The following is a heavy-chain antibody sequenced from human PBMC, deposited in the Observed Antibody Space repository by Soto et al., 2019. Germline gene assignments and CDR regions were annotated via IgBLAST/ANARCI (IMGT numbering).Heavy chain of an antibody. D-gene: IGHD3-16*02. CDR1: GGTFSSYA. V-gene: IGHV1-69*13. J-gene: IGHJ4*02. CDR3: ARGGFYDYVWGSYRLEPFDY. CDR2: IIPIFGTA. Sequence: SVKVSCRASGGTFSSYAISWVRQAPGQGLEWMGGIIPIFGTANYAQKFQGRVTITADESTSTAYMELSSLRSEDTAVYYCARGGFYDYVWGSYRLEPFDYWGQGTLVTVSS.